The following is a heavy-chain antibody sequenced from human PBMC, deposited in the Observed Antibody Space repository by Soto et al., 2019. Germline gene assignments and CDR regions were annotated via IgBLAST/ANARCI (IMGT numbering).Heavy chain of an antibody. V-gene: IGHV3-7*01. J-gene: IGHJ4*02. CDR3: ARVAYSRGWIFDY. D-gene: IGHD6-19*01. CDR2: IKQDGSER. CDR1: AFTFSEYW. Sequence: VQLVESGGDLVQPGGSLRLSCAASAFTFSEYWMSWVRQIPGRGLEWVANIKQDGSERYYVDSVKGRFTISRDNAKNSLFLQMNSLRAEDTAVYFCARVAYSRGWIFDYWGQGTLVTVSS.